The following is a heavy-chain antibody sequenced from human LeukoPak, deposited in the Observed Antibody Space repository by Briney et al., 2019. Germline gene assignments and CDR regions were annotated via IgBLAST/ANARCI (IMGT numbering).Heavy chain of an antibody. D-gene: IGHD3-9*01. CDR3: ARGRAYYDILTGYYKSGGYDY. CDR1: GGSFSGYY. Sequence: SETLSLTCAVYGGSFSGYYWSWIRQPPGKGLQWIGEINHSGSTNYNPSLKSRVTISVDTSKNQFSLKLSSVTAADTAVYYCARGRAYYDILTGYYKSGGYDYWGQGTLVTASS. J-gene: IGHJ4*02. CDR2: INHSGST. V-gene: IGHV4-34*01.